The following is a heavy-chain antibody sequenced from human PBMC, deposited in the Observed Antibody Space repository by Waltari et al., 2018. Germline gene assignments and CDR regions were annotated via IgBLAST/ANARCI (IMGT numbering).Heavy chain of an antibody. CDR3: ARGESSTSCCEVFDY. D-gene: IGHD2-2*01. V-gene: IGHV3-30-3*01. Sequence: QVQLVESGGGVVQPGRSLRLSCAASGFTFISYAVHWVRQAPGKGLEWVAVISYDGSNKYYADSVKGRFTISRDNSKNTLYLQMNSLRAEDTAVYYCARGESSTSCCEVFDYWGQGTLVTVSS. J-gene: IGHJ4*02. CDR1: GFTFISYA. CDR2: ISYDGSNK.